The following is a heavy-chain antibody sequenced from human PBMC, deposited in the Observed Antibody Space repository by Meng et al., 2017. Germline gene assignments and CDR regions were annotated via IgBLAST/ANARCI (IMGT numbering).Heavy chain of an antibody. Sequence: SETLSLTCAVYGGSFSGYYWSWIRQPPGKGLEWIGEINHSGSTNYNPSLKSRVTISVDTSKNQFSLKLSSVTAADTAVYYCARDPESNWGNDAFEIWGQGTMVTVSS. D-gene: IGHD7-27*01. CDR2: INHSGST. CDR3: ARDPESNWGNDAFEI. V-gene: IGHV4-34*01. J-gene: IGHJ3*02. CDR1: GGSFSGYY.